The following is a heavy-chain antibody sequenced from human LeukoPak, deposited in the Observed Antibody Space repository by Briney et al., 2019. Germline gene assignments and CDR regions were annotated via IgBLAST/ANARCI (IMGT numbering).Heavy chain of an antibody. J-gene: IGHJ4*02. CDR3: ARGWGPDS. Sequence: SETLSLTCTVSGGSVSSGPYCWSWIRQPPGKGLEWIGSIYDSGSTNYNPSLKSRVTISVDTSKNQFSLKLSPVSAADTAVYYCARGWGPDSWGQGTQVTVSS. V-gene: IGHV4-61*01. D-gene: IGHD1-26*01. CDR2: IYDSGST. CDR1: GGSVSSGPYC.